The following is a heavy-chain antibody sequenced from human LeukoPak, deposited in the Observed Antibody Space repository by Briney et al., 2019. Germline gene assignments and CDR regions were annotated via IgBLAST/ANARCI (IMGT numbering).Heavy chain of an antibody. CDR2: ISSSGSYT. J-gene: IGHJ4*02. CDR3: ARIRDYVFDY. D-gene: IGHD3-10*02. V-gene: IGHV3-11*03. Sequence: PGGSLRLSCTASGFIFSDYYMTWTRQAPGKGLEWISYISSSGSYTNYTDSVKGRFTISRDNAKNSPYLHLNSLRAEDTAVYYCARIRDYVFDYWGQGALVTVSS. CDR1: GFIFSDYY.